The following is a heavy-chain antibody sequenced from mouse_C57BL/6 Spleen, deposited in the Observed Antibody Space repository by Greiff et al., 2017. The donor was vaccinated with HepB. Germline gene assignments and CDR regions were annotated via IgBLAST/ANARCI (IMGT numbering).Heavy chain of an antibody. CDR3: ARDPGTDYFDY. CDR2: ISDGGSYT. J-gene: IGHJ2*01. Sequence: EVQVVESGGGLVKPGGSLKLSCATSGFTFSSYAMSWVRQTPEKRLEWVATISDGGSYTCYPDNVKGRFTISRDNAKNNLYLQMSHLKSEDTAMYYCARDPGTDYFDYWGEGTTLTVSS. V-gene: IGHV5-4*01. D-gene: IGHD4-1*01. CDR1: GFTFSSYA.